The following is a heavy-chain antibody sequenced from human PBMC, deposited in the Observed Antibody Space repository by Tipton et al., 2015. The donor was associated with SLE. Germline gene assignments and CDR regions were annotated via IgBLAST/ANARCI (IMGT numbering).Heavy chain of an antibody. CDR2: IYSSGST. CDR1: GGSIITGSFY. Sequence: TLSLTCTVSGGSIITGSFYWSWIRQPAGKGLEWIGHIYSSGSTNYNPSLRSRVTISVGTSYNQFSLSLTSVTAADTAVYFCAREVGTSVDIWGQGSQVTVSS. D-gene: IGHD4-11*01. V-gene: IGHV4-61*09. CDR3: AREVGTSVDI. J-gene: IGHJ4*02.